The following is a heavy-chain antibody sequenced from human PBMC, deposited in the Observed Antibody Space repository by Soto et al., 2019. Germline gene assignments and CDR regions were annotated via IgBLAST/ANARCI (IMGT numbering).Heavy chain of an antibody. CDR3: ARDRGSYGYFWFDP. CDR1: GGSISSGGYS. J-gene: IGHJ5*02. CDR2: IYHSGST. V-gene: IGHV4-30-2*01. D-gene: IGHD5-18*01. Sequence: LSLTCAVSGGSISSGGYSWSWIRQPPGKGLEWIGYIYHSGSTYYNPSLKSRVTISVDRSKNQFSLKLSSVTAADTAVYYCARDRGSYGYFWFDPWGQGTLVTVSS.